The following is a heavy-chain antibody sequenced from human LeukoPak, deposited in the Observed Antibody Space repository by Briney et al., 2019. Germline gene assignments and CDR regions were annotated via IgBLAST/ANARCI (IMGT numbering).Heavy chain of an antibody. V-gene: IGHV1-69*13. CDR2: IIPIFGTA. CDR3: AGEIVGVIS. CDR1: GGTFSSYA. Sequence: SVKVSCKASGGTFSSYAISWVRQAPGQGLEWMGGIIPIFGTAHYAQKFQSRVTITADESTSTAYMELSSLRSEDTGVYYCAGEIVGVISWGQGTQVTVSS. J-gene: IGHJ5*02. D-gene: IGHD1-26*01.